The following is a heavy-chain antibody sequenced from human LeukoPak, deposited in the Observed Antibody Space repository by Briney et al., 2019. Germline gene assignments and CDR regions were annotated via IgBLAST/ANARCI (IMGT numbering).Heavy chain of an antibody. J-gene: IGHJ4*02. CDR1: GFTFSSYG. CDR3: AKDWTDVDTAMVGEVY. D-gene: IGHD5-18*01. CDR2: ISYDGSNK. Sequence: GGSLRLSCAASGFTFSSYGMHWVRQAPGKGLEWVAVISYDGSNKYYADSVKGRFTISRDNSKNTLYLQMNSLRAEDTAVYYCAKDWTDVDTAMVGEVYWGQGTLVTVSS. V-gene: IGHV3-30*18.